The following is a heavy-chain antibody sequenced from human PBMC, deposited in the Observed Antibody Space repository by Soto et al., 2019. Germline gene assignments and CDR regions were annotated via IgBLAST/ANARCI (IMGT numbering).Heavy chain of an antibody. CDR3: ARSVAGPDY. J-gene: IGHJ4*02. CDR2: INHSGST. CDR1: GVSFSAYY. Sequence: SETLSLTCRVYGVSFSAYYWSWIRQPPGEGLEWIGEINHSGSTNYNPSLKSRVTISIDTSKNQFSLMLTSVTAADTAVYYCARSVAGPDYWGQGTLVTVSS. V-gene: IGHV4-34*01. D-gene: IGHD6-19*01.